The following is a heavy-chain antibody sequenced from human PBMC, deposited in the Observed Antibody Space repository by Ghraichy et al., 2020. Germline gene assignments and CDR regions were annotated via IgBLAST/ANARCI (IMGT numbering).Heavy chain of an antibody. V-gene: IGHV4-59*08. Sequence: SETLSLTCTVSGGSISSYYWSWIRQPPGKGLEWIGYIYYSGSTNYNPSLKSRVTISVDTSKNQFSLKLSSVTAADTAVYYCSSPGGAGDPYAFDIWGQGTMVTVSS. CDR3: SSPGGAGDPYAFDI. J-gene: IGHJ3*02. D-gene: IGHD7-27*01. CDR2: IYYSGST. CDR1: GGSISSYY.